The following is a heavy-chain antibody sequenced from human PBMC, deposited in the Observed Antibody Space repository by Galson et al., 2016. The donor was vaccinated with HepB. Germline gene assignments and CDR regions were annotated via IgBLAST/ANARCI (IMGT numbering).Heavy chain of an antibody. Sequence: QSGAEVKKPGESPRISCKGSGYSFTSYLITWVRQMPGKGLEWMGRIDPSDSYTNYSPSFQGHVTISADKSINTAYLQWTSLRASDTAIYYCARTRSGSPFEYWGQGTLVTVSS. D-gene: IGHD3-10*01. J-gene: IGHJ4*02. CDR2: IDPSDSYT. V-gene: IGHV5-10-1*01. CDR3: ARTRSGSPFEY. CDR1: GYSFTSYL.